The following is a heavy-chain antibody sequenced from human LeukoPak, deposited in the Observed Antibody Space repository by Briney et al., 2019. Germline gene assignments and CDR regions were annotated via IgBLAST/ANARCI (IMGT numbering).Heavy chain of an antibody. Sequence: PSETLSLNCAVYGGSFSGYYWSWIRQPPGKGLELIREINHSGSTNYNPSLKSRVTISVDTSKNQFSLKLSSVTAADTAVYYCARGRHEYSSGWYVARDYWGQGTLVTVSS. J-gene: IGHJ4*02. CDR3: ARGRHEYSSGWYVARDY. CDR1: GGSFSGYY. V-gene: IGHV4-34*01. D-gene: IGHD6-19*01. CDR2: INHSGST.